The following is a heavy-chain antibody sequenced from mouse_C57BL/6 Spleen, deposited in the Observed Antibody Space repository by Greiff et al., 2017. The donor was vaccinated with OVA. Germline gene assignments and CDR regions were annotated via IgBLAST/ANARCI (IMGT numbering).Heavy chain of an antibody. CDR1: GYSITSGYY. V-gene: IGHV3-6*01. CDR2: ISYDGSN. J-gene: IGHJ3*01. D-gene: IGHD1-1*01. CDR3: ASFITHVGFAY. Sequence: EVKLQESGPGLVKPSQSLSLTCSVTGYSITSGYYWNWIRQFPGNKLEWMGYISYDGSNNYNPSLKNRISITRDTSKNQFFLKLNSVTTEDTATYYCASFITHVGFAYWGQGTLVTVSA.